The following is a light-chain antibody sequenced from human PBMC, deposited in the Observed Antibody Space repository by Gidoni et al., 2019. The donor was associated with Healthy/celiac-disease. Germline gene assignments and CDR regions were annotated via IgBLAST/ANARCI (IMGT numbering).Light chain of an antibody. V-gene: IGLV1-51*01. CDR2: DNN. J-gene: IGLJ2*01. CDR3: GTWDSSLSAVV. Sequence: QSVLTQPPSVSAAPGQKVTISCSGSSSTIGTNYVSWYQQLPGTAPKLLIYDNNKRPSVIPDRFSGSKSGTSATLGITGLQTGDESEYYCGTWDSSLSAVVFGGGTKLTVL. CDR1: SSTIGTNY.